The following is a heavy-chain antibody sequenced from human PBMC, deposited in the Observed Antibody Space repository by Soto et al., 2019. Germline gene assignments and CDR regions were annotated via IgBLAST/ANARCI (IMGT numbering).Heavy chain of an antibody. CDR3: ARGAGISSSWYGFDY. Sequence: GGSLRLSCAASGFTFSDYYMSWVRQAPGKGLEWVANIKQDGSEKYYVDSVKGRFTISRDNAKNSLYLQMNSLRAEDTAVYYCARGAGISSSWYGFDYWGQGTLVTVSS. J-gene: IGHJ4*02. V-gene: IGHV3-7*03. CDR2: IKQDGSEK. D-gene: IGHD6-13*01. CDR1: GFTFSDYY.